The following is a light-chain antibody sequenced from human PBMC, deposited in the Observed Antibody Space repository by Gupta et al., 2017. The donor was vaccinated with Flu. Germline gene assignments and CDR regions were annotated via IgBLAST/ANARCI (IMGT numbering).Light chain of an antibody. CDR2: KAS. CDR1: QTIKSW. Sequence: DFQMTQSPSTLSASVGDRVTITCRSSQTIKSWLAWFQRKPGEAPKLLIYKASTVKTGVPPRFSGSGSGTEFTLTISSLQPDDFATYYCQQYYGPWTFGQGTKVEIK. CDR3: QQYYGPWT. J-gene: IGKJ1*01. V-gene: IGKV1-5*03.